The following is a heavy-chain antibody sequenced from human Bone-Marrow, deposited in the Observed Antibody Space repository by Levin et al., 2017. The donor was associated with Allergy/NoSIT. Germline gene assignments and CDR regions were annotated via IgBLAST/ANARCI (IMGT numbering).Heavy chain of an antibody. CDR1: GFTFSSYA. J-gene: IGHJ4*02. Sequence: GGSLRLSCAASGFTFSSYAMNWVRQAPGKGLEWVTVISYDGTNKYYADSVKGRFTISRDNSNNTVYLHMSSLRPEDTAVYYCARDSATAIEYYFDLWGQGTLVTVSS. CDR2: ISYDGTNK. CDR3: ARDSATAIEYYFDL. D-gene: IGHD2-2*02. V-gene: IGHV3-30-3*01.